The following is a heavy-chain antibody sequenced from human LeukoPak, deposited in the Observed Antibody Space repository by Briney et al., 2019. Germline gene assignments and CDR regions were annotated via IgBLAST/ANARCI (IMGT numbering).Heavy chain of an antibody. Sequence: PSETLSLTCTVSGYSISSGYYWGWIRQPPGKGLEWIGYIYYSGSTNYNPSLKSRVTISVDTSKNQFSLKLSSVTAADTAVYYCATNRGYSPVWGKGTTVTVSS. CDR1: GYSISSGYY. CDR2: IYYSGST. V-gene: IGHV4-61*01. D-gene: IGHD5-18*01. CDR3: ATNRGYSPV. J-gene: IGHJ6*04.